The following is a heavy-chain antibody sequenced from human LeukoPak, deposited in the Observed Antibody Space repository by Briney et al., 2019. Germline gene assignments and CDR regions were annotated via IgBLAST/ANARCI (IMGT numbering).Heavy chain of an antibody. CDR2: ISGSGGST. CDR1: GFTFSSYA. V-gene: IGHV3-23*01. J-gene: IGHJ1*01. Sequence: GGSLRLSCAASGFTFSSYAMSWVRQAPGKGLEWVSAISGSGGSTYYADSVKGRFTISRDNSKNTLYLQMNSLRAEDTAVYYCARTVTPDRYFQHWGQGTLVTVSS. D-gene: IGHD4-17*01. CDR3: ARTVTPDRYFQH.